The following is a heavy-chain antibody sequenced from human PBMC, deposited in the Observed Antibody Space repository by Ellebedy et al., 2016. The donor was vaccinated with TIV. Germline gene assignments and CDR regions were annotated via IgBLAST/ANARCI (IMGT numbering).Heavy chain of an antibody. D-gene: IGHD5-18*01. CDR3: AGHGDRAMTH. Sequence: PGGSLRLSCAASGFTFSDYSIHWVRQAPGKGLEYVSTISSSGGITYYANSVKGRFTISRDKSKNTMYLQMNSLRAEDTAVYYCAGHGDRAMTHWGQGTLVTVSS. CDR2: ISSSGGIT. V-gene: IGHV3-64*01. J-gene: IGHJ4*02. CDR1: GFTFSDYS.